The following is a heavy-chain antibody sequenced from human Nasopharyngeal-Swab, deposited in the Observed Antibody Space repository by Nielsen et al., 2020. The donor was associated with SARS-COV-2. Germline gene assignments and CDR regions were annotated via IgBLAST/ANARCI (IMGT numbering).Heavy chain of an antibody. CDR1: GFTFPSYA. Sequence: GSLRLSCADSGFTFPSYAMHWVRQAPGKGLEWVAVISYDGKNKYYADSVKGRFTISRDNSKNTLYLQMNSLRAGDTAIYFCAKARGSSSEFDHWGQGTLVTVPS. CDR2: ISYDGKNK. V-gene: IGHV3-30*04. CDR3: AKARGSSSEFDH. D-gene: IGHD6-6*01. J-gene: IGHJ4*02.